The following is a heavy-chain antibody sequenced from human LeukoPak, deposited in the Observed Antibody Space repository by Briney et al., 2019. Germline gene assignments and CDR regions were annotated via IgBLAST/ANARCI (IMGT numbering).Heavy chain of an antibody. CDR1: GFTFTSFW. CDR3: ARGGTRGYSPSDY. CDR2: IKQDGSEK. D-gene: IGHD5-12*01. V-gene: IGHV3-7*01. J-gene: IGHJ4*02. Sequence: GGSLRLSCAASGFTFTSFWMTWVRQTPGTGLEWVANIKQDGSEKYYVGSVKGRFTISRDNAKNSLYLQMDSVRAEDAAVYYCARGGTRGYSPSDYWGQGTLVTVSS.